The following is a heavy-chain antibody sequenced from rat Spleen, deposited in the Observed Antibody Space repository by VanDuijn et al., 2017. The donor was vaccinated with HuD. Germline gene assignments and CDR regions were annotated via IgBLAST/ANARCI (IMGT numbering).Heavy chain of an antibody. CDR2: ISYDGSNT. V-gene: IGHV5-7*01. D-gene: IGHD2-5*01. Sequence: EVELVESGGGLVQPGTSLKLSCATSGFTFSDFYMAWVRQAPTKGLDWVASISYDGSNTYYRDSVKGRFTISRDNGRSTLYLELDSLRSEDMATYYCVRQGYLRDWYFDFWGPGTMVTVSS. CDR3: VRQGYLRDWYFDF. CDR1: GFTFSDFY. J-gene: IGHJ1*01.